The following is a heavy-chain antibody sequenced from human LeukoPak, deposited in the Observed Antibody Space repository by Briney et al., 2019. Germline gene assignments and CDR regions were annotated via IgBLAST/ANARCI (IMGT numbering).Heavy chain of an antibody. Sequence: ASVKVSCKASGYTFTGYYMHWVRQAPGQGLEWMGWINPNSGGTNYAQKFQGRVTMTRDTSISTAYMELSRLRSDDTAVYYCARGADRLLWFGEGGQYYFDYRGQGTLVTVSS. CDR3: ARGADRLLWFGEGGQYYFDY. J-gene: IGHJ4*02. CDR2: INPNSGGT. CDR1: GYTFTGYY. D-gene: IGHD3-10*01. V-gene: IGHV1-2*02.